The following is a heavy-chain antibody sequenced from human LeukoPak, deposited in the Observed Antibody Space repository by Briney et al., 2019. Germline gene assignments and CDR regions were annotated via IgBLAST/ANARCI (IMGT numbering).Heavy chain of an antibody. V-gene: IGHV1-18*01. CDR1: GYTFTSYG. CDR2: ISAYNGNT. J-gene: IGHJ6*02. Sequence: ASVKVSCKASGYTFTSYGISWVRQAPGQGLEWMGWISAYNGNTHYAQKLHDRVTMTTDTSTSTAYMELRTLTSDDTAVYYCARDRTSSSRGYYYYYYGMDVWGQGTTVTVSS. CDR3: ARDRTSSSRGYYYYYYGMDV. D-gene: IGHD6-13*01.